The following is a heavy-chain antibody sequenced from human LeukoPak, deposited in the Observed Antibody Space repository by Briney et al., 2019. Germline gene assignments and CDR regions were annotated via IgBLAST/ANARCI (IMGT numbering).Heavy chain of an antibody. Sequence: ASVKVSCKSSIYTFTGYYIHWVRQAPGQGLEWMGWINPNSGGTNYAQKFQGRVTMTRDTSINTAYMELSRLRSDDTAVYYCARAVAAAGTGAEYFQHWGQGTLVTVSS. CDR3: ARAVAAAGTGAEYFQH. V-gene: IGHV1-2*02. J-gene: IGHJ1*01. CDR1: IYTFTGYY. CDR2: INPNSGGT. D-gene: IGHD6-13*01.